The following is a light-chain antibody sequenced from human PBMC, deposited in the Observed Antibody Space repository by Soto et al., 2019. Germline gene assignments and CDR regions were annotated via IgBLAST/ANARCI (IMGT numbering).Light chain of an antibody. V-gene: IGLV1-40*01. CDR2: GNS. CDR3: QSYDSSLSVVV. CDR1: SSNIGAGYD. J-gene: IGLJ2*01. Sequence: QSVLTQSPSVSGAPGQRVTISCTGSSSNIGAGYDVHWYQQLPGTAPKLLIFGNSNRPSGVPDRFSGSKSVTSASLAITGLQAEDEADYYCQSYDSSLSVVVFGGGTKLTVL.